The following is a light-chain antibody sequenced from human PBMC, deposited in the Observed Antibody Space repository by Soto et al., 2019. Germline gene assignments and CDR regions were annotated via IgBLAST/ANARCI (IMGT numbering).Light chain of an antibody. J-gene: IGKJ4*01. CDR2: AAS. V-gene: IGKV1-39*01. Sequence: DIQMTQSPSSLSASVGDRVTITCRASQSISSYLNWYQQKPGKAPKLLIYAASSLQSGVPSRFSGSGSGTDFTRTISSLQPEDFATYYCQQSYSTPLTFGGGTKVEIE. CDR3: QQSYSTPLT. CDR1: QSISSY.